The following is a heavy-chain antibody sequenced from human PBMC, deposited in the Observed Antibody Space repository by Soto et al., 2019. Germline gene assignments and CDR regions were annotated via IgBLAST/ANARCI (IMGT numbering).Heavy chain of an antibody. J-gene: IGHJ4*02. Sequence: QLQLQESGPGLVKPSETLSLTCTVSRGSISSGTNYWAWIRQPPGKGLEWIANIYYSGSTFYNPSLKSRVTISLDKSKNQVSLKLRSVTAADTAVYYCARHEAGWYFDSWGQGTLVTVSS. D-gene: IGHD6-25*01. CDR3: ARHEAGWYFDS. CDR2: IYYSGST. CDR1: RGSISSGTNY. V-gene: IGHV4-39*01.